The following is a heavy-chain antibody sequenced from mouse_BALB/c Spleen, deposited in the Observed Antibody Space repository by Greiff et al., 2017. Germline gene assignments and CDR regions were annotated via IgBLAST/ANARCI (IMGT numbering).Heavy chain of an antibody. J-gene: IGHJ3*01. D-gene: IGHD4-1*01. CDR3: ARGLGQFAY. CDR2: ISSGGSYT. Sequence: EVQVVESGGGLVKPGGSLKLSCAASGFTFSSYAMSWVRQSPEKRLEWVAEISSGGSYTYYPDTVTGRFTISRDNAKNTLYLEMSSLRSEDTAMYYCARGLGQFAYWGQGTLVTVSA. CDR1: GFTFSSYA. V-gene: IGHV5-9-4*01.